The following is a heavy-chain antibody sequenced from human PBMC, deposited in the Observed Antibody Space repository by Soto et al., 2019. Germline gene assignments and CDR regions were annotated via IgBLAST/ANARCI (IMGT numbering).Heavy chain of an antibody. CDR1: GASISSSDW. D-gene: IGHD3-16*01. J-gene: IGHJ4*02. Sequence: QVQLQESGPGLVMPSGTLSLTCAVSGASISSSDWWNWVRQPPGKGLEWIGEIYHGGTTIYNPSLNSRVSISIDESKNHFSLKLTSVTAADTAVYYCARDFNAPNDAWAFDYWGQGILVTVSS. CDR3: ARDFNAPNDAWAFDY. CDR2: IYHGGTT. V-gene: IGHV4-4*02.